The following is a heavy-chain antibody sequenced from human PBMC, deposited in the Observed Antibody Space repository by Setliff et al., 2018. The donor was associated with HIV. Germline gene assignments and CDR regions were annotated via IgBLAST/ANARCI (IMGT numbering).Heavy chain of an antibody. CDR3: ARDDYMLYSYYYGMDV. J-gene: IGHJ6*02. V-gene: IGHV3-48*04. CDR1: GFTFSTSD. D-gene: IGHD4-4*01. Sequence: GESLKISCAAAGFTFSTSDMNWVRQAPGQGLEWISYISSSGSLMLYADSVKARFTISRDNAKNSLYLQMNSLRAEDTAVYYCARDDYMLYSYYYGMDVWGQGTTVTVSS. CDR2: ISSSGSLM.